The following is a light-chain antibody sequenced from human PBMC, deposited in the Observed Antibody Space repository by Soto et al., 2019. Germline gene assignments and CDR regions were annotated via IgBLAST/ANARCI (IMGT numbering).Light chain of an antibody. Sequence: QSVLTQPASVSGSPGQSITISCTGTSSDVGGYDYVSWCQLHPGKAPKHMVFEVSNRPSGVSYRFSGSKSGNTASLTISGLQAEDEADYFCSSYSISTAYLFGPGTKVTVL. J-gene: IGLJ1*01. CDR2: EVS. CDR3: SSYSISTAYL. V-gene: IGLV2-14*01. CDR1: SSDVGGYDY.